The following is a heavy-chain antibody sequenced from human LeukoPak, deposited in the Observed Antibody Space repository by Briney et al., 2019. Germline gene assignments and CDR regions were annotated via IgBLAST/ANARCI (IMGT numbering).Heavy chain of an antibody. CDR1: GFTFSSYA. J-gene: IGHJ4*02. CDR2: SSGSGGST. Sequence: PGGSLRLSCAASGFTFSSYAMSWVRQAPGKGLEWVSASSGSGGSTYYADSVKGRFTISRDNSKNTLYLQMNSLRAEDTAVYYCAKLPYCSSTSCYLGDYWGQGTLVTFSS. D-gene: IGHD2-2*01. V-gene: IGHV3-23*01. CDR3: AKLPYCSSTSCYLGDY.